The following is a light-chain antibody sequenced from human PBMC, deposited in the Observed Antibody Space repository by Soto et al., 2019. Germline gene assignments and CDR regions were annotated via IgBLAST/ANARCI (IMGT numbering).Light chain of an antibody. CDR1: QSVSSY. J-gene: IGKJ4*01. CDR2: DAS. CDR3: QQRSNWPLT. Sequence: DIVLTQSPAPLSLSPGERATLSCRASQSVSSYLAWYQQKPGQAPRLLIYDASNRATGIPARFSGSGSGTDFTLTISSLEPEDFAVYYCQQRSNWPLTFGGGTKVDIK. V-gene: IGKV3-11*01.